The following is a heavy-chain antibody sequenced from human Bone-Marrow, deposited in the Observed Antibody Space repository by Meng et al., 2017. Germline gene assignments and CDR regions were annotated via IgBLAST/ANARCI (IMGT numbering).Heavy chain of an antibody. Sequence: AQPQESGPGLVKPAQSLSLTCSVSGGSINSAGYYWSWIRQHPGKGLEWIGYIYYTENTYYNPSLKSPMTISLDKSKNQFSLKLNSVTVADTAVYYCARGRASCSSGGCSLGWFDPWGQGTLVTVSS. CDR2: IYYTENT. J-gene: IGHJ5*02. CDR1: GGSINSAGYY. CDR3: ARGRASCSSGGCSLGWFDP. D-gene: IGHD2-15*01. V-gene: IGHV4-31*01.